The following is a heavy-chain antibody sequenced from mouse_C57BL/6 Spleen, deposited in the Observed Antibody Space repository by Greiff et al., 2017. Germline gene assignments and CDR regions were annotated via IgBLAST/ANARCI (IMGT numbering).Heavy chain of an antibody. V-gene: IGHV7-3*01. J-gene: IGHJ2*01. Sequence: EVQVVESGGGLVQPGGSLGLSCAASGFTFTDYYMSWVRQPPGKALEWLGFIRNKANGYTTEYSASVKGRFTISRDNSQSILYLQMNALRDEDRATYYCARYNWDVNYFDYWGQGTTLTVSS. CDR2: IRNKANGYTT. CDR3: ARYNWDVNYFDY. D-gene: IGHD4-1*01. CDR1: GFTFTDYY.